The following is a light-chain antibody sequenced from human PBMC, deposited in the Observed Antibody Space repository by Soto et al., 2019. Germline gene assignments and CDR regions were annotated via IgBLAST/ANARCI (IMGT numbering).Light chain of an antibody. V-gene: IGKV1-5*01. J-gene: IGKJ3*01. CDR2: DAS. CDR3: QQYNSYLLT. CDR1: QSISRS. Sequence: DIQMTQSPSTLSASVGDRVTITCRASQSISRSLAWYQQKPGKAPNLLIYDASSLESGVPSRFSGSGFGTEFTLTISSLQPVDFATYYCQQYNSYLLTFGPGTTVDIK.